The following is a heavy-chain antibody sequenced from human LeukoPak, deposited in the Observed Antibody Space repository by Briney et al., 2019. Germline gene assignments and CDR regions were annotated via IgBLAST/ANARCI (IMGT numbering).Heavy chain of an antibody. CDR2: MNHYGRD. CDR3: ARERASNNYNNWLDP. V-gene: IGHV4-34*01. J-gene: IGHJ5*02. D-gene: IGHD4-11*01. CDR1: GGSFSDYY. Sequence: PSQTLSLSCAVYGGSFSDYYWTWVRQPPGKGLEWIGDMNHYGRDNYNPSLKSRVTISVDRSRNQFYLSLSPVTVADTALYYCARERASNNYNNWLDPWGQGTLVTVSS.